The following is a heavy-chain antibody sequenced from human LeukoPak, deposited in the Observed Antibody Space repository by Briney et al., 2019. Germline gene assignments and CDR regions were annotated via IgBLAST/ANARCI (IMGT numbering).Heavy chain of an antibody. D-gene: IGHD3-10*01. CDR2: ISSSSSYI. CDR3: ARDQRGITMVQGIHFDY. V-gene: IGHV3-21*01. Sequence: PGGSLRLSCAASGFTFSSYSMNWVRQAPGKGLEWVSSISSSSSYIYYADSVKGRFTISRDNAKNSLYLQMNSLRAEDTAVYYCARDQRGITMVQGIHFDYWGQGTLVTVSS. J-gene: IGHJ4*02. CDR1: GFTFSSYS.